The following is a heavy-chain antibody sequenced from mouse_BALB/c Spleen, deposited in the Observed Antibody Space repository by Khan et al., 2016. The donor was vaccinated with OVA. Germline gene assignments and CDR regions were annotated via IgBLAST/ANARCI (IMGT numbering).Heavy chain of an antibody. Sequence: QVQLQQSGTDLVRPGVSVKISCKGSGYTFTEYAMNWVKESHEKSLEWIGVISTQYGDARYNQKFTGKATMTIDKSSSTAYMELARLTSEDSAFYYCARDGSRSLFAYWGQGTQVTVTA. V-gene: IGHV1S137*01. CDR2: ISTQYGDA. CDR1: GYTFTEYA. J-gene: IGHJ3*01. CDR3: ARDGSRSLFAY. D-gene: IGHD1-1*01.